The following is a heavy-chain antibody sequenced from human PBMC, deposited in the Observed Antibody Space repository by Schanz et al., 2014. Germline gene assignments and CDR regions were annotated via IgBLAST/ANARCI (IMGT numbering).Heavy chain of an antibody. CDR3: ARDRQQLVGRIGYYYGMDV. CDR1: GFTFSSYW. Sequence: VQLVESGGGVVRPGRSLRLSCAASGFTFSSYWMHWVRQAPGKGLECISYISSRGTTIYYADSVKGRFTISRDNAENSLYLQMSSLRAEDTAVYYCARDRQQLVGRIGYYYGMDVWGQGTTVTVSS. V-gene: IGHV3-48*04. CDR2: ISSRGTTI. J-gene: IGHJ6*02. D-gene: IGHD6-13*01.